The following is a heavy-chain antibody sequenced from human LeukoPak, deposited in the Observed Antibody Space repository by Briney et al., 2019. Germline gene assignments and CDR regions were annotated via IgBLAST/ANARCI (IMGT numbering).Heavy chain of an antibody. CDR1: GGSISSGGYY. V-gene: IGHV4-31*03. CDR3: ARDESGYNYSDY. Sequence: SETLSLTCTVSGGSISSGGYYWSWLRQHPGKGLEWIGYIYYSGSTYYNPSLKSRVTISVDTSKNQFSLKLSSVTAADTAVYYCARDESGYNYSDYWGQGTLVTVSS. CDR2: IYYSGST. D-gene: IGHD5-12*01. J-gene: IGHJ4*02.